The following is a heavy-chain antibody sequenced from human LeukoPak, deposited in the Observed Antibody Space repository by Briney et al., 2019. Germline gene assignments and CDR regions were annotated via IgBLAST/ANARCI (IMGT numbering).Heavy chain of an antibody. CDR1: GFTFSSYA. CDR2: ISGSGGST. D-gene: IGHD6-25*01. V-gene: IGHV3-23*01. Sequence: GGSLRLSCAASGFTFSSYAMSWVRQAPGKGLEWVSAISGSGGSTYYADSVKGRFTISRDNSKNTLYLQMNSLRAEHTAVYYCAKESAGQDYYYGMDVWGQGTTVTVSS. J-gene: IGHJ6*02. CDR3: AKESAGQDYYYGMDV.